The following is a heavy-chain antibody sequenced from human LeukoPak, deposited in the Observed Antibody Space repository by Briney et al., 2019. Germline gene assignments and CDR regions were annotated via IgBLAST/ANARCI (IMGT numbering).Heavy chain of an antibody. D-gene: IGHD4-23*01. CDR1: GHSLTNYR. J-gene: IGHJ4*02. CDR3: ARVNYIGNESLY. Sequence: GGSLRLSCAGPGHSLTNYRITSVCQAPGKGLEWVANINQEGGGISYLPSVEGRFTLSREDAKDSVSMHMYYRANEGTATYFFARVNYIGNESLYWGQGTLVTVSS. V-gene: IGHV3-7*01. CDR2: INQEGGGI.